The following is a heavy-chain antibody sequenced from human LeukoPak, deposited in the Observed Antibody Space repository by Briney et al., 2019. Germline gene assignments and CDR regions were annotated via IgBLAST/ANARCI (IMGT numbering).Heavy chain of an antibody. J-gene: IGHJ6*02. V-gene: IGHV3-7*01. D-gene: IGHD2-2*01. CDR1: GFTFSSYW. Sequence: GGSLRLSCAASGFTFSSYWMSWVRQAPGKGLEWVANIKQDGSEKCYVDSVKGRFTISRDNAKNSLYLQMNSLRAEDTAVYYCAREDIVVVPAAIRDYYYYGMDVWGQGTTVTVSS. CDR3: AREDIVVVPAAIRDYYYYGMDV. CDR2: IKQDGSEK.